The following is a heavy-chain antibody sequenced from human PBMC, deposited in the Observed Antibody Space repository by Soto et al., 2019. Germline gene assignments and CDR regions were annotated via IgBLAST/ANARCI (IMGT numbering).Heavy chain of an antibody. J-gene: IGHJ5*02. D-gene: IGHD2-15*01. CDR1: GGTFNSYG. CDR2: ITPIFGTT. V-gene: IGHV1-69*06. CDR3: ARVGRVVVAATPTFTWFDP. Sequence: VQLVQSGAEVKKPGSSVIVSCKASGGTFNSYGIRWVRQAPGQGLEWLGGITPIFGTTHSAQKFQARITISADKSTTTAYMELSSLRSEDTAVYYCARVGRVVVAATPTFTWFDPWGQGTPVTVSS.